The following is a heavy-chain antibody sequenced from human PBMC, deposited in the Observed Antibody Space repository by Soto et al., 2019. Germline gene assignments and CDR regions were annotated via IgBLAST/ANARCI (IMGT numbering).Heavy chain of an antibody. CDR3: AKSMIAARTPKDAFDI. CDR1: GFTFSSYA. D-gene: IGHD6-6*01. Sequence: GGSLRLSCAASGFTFSSYAMSWVRQAPGKGLEWVSAISGSGGSTYYADSVKGRFTISRDNSKNTLYLQMNSLRAEDTAVYYCAKSMIAARTPKDAFDIWGQGTMVTVSS. V-gene: IGHV3-23*01. J-gene: IGHJ3*02. CDR2: ISGSGGST.